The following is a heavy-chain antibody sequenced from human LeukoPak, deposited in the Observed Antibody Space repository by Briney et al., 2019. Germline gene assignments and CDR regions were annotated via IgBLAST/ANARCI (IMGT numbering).Heavy chain of an antibody. V-gene: IGHV4-61*08. D-gene: IGHD1-26*01. CDR3: ARESSGSYFSEY. J-gene: IGHJ4*02. CDR1: GGSISSGVHY. Sequence: SETLSLTCTVSGGSISSGVHYWSWIRQPPGKGLEWIGYIYYSGSTNYNPSLKSRVTISVDTSKNQFSLKLSSVTAADTAGYYRARESSGSYFSEYWGQGTLVTVSS. CDR2: IYYSGST.